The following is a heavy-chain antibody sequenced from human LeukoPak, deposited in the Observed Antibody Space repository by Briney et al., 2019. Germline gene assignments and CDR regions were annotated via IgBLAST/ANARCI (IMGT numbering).Heavy chain of an antibody. J-gene: IGHJ4*02. CDR3: VRHGEVGSTFCPLDY. CDR2: VYPGDSDT. D-gene: IGHD2-2*01. Sequence: GESLKISCKGSGYSFTDYWIGWVRQMPGKGLDWMGIVYPGDSDTRYSPSFQGQVTISADKSISTAYLQWSSLKASDTATYYCVRHGEVGSTFCPLDYWGQGTQVTVSS. CDR1: GYSFTDYW. V-gene: IGHV5-51*01.